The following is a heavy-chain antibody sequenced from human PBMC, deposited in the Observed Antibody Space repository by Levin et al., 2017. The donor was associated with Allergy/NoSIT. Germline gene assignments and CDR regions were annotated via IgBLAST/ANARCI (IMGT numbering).Heavy chain of an antibody. J-gene: IGHJ5*02. V-gene: IGHV4-34*01. CDR3: ARGRVRGIAAAGTRWFDP. CDR2: INHSGST. CDR1: GGSFSGYY. Sequence: SETLSLTCAVYGGSFSGYYWSWIRQPPGKGLEWIGEINHSGSTNYNPSLKSRVTISVDTSKNQFSLKLSSVTAADTAVYYCARGRVRGIAAAGTRWFDPWGQGTLVTVSS. D-gene: IGHD6-13*01.